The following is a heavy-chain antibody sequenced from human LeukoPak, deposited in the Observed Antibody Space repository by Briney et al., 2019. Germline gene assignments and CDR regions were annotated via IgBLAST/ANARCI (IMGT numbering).Heavy chain of an antibody. V-gene: IGHV3-23*01. Sequence: GGSLRLSCAASGFTFNSYAMYWVRQAPGKGPEWVSGIFGSGGSAHYADSVKGRFTISRDNSKNTVYLQMNSLRAEDTAVYYCAKTTTGYSSGRYPGWPVDYWGQGALVTVSS. D-gene: IGHD6-19*01. CDR3: AKTTTGYSSGRYPGWPVDY. CDR2: IFGSGGSA. CDR1: GFTFNSYA. J-gene: IGHJ4*02.